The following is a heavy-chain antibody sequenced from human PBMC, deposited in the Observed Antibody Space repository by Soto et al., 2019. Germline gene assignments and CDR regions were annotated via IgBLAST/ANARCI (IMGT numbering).Heavy chain of an antibody. Sequence: QLQLQESGPGLVKPSETLSLTCTVSGGSISSSSYYWGWIRQPPGKGLEWIGSIYYSGSTYYNPSLKSRVTISVDTSKNQFSLKLSSVTAADTAVYYCARSSRSKGIVHFIDYWGQGTLVTVSS. D-gene: IGHD6-6*01. J-gene: IGHJ4*02. CDR3: ARSSRSKGIVHFIDY. CDR1: GGSISSSSYY. CDR2: IYYSGST. V-gene: IGHV4-39*01.